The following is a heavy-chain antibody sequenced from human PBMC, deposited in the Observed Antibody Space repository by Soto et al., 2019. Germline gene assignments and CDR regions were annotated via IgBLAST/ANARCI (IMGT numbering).Heavy chain of an antibody. CDR2: ISGSGDST. J-gene: IGHJ4*02. D-gene: IGHD6-19*01. Sequence: GRPLRLCCPASEFALRYYVLSWFRQAPGKGLEWVSAISGSGDSTYYADSVKGRFTISRDNSKNTVFLQMNSLRLDDTAVYYCAKDSSGWYVPDYWGQGP. V-gene: IGHV3-23*01. CDR3: AKDSSGWYVPDY. CDR1: EFALRYYV.